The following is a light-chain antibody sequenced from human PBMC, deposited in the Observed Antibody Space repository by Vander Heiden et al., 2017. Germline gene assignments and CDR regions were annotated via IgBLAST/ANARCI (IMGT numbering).Light chain of an antibody. J-gene: IGLJ2*01. V-gene: IGLV1-44*01. CDR3: AAWDDSLNGL. CDR1: FSNIGRNT. Sequence: QPVLIQPPSASGTPGQRVTISCSGSFSNIGRNTVNWYQQVPGTAPKRLIYNDNQRPSRVPDRFSGSKSGTSASLAISGLQSEDEADYYCAAWDDSLNGLFGGGTKLTVL. CDR2: NDN.